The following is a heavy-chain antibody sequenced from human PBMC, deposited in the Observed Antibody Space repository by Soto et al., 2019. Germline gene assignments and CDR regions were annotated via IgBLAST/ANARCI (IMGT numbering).Heavy chain of an antibody. V-gene: IGHV1-69*13. D-gene: IGHD2-2*02. Sequence: ASVKVSCKASGGTFSSYAISWVRQAPGQGLEWMGGIIPIFGTANYAQKFQGRVTITADESTSTAYMELSSLRSEDTAVYYCARYGYQLLYTGEGYFDYWRQGTLVTVSS. J-gene: IGHJ4*02. CDR1: GGTFSSYA. CDR3: ARYGYQLLYTGEGYFDY. CDR2: IIPIFGTA.